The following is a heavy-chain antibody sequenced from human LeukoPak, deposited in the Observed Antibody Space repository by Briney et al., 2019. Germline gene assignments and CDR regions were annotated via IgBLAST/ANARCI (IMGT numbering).Heavy chain of an antibody. V-gene: IGHV1-69*05. Sequence: GSSVKVSCQASGGTFSSYAISWVRQAPGQGLEWMGGIIPIFGTANYAQKFQGRVTITTDESTSTAYMELSSLRSEDTAVYYCAITQEWLRVYYFDYWGQGTLVTVSS. CDR2: IIPIFGTA. CDR1: GGTFSSYA. D-gene: IGHD5-12*01. J-gene: IGHJ4*02. CDR3: AITQEWLRVYYFDY.